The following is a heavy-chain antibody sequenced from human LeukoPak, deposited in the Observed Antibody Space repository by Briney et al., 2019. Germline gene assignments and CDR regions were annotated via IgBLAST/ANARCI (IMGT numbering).Heavy chain of an antibody. D-gene: IGHD2-21*02. J-gene: IGHJ4*02. CDR1: GYTFTGYY. CDR2: INPNSGGT. CDR3: ARGKTMVYCGGDCYRFDN. V-gene: IGHV1-2*02. Sequence: ASVKVSCKASGYTFTGYYMHWVRHPPGQGLEWMGWINPNSGGTNYAQKFQGRVTITRDTAISTAYMELSRLLSGDTAVYYCARGKTMVYCGGDCYRFDNWGQGTLVTVSS.